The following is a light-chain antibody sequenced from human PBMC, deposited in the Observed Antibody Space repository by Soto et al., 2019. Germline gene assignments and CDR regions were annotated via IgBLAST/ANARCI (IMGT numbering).Light chain of an antibody. CDR2: EVS. CDR3: SSYAGSNNPPYV. J-gene: IGLJ1*01. V-gene: IGLV2-8*01. CDR1: SRDVGGSNY. Sequence: QSALIQPASVSGSPGQSITISCTGTSRDVGGSNYVSWYQHHPHRAPKLLIYEVSKRPSGVPDRFSGSKSGNTASLTVSGLQAEDEADYYCSSYAGSNNPPYVFGTGTKVTVL.